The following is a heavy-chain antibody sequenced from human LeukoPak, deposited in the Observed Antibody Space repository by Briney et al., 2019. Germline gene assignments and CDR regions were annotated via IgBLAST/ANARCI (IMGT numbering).Heavy chain of an antibody. CDR3: TRVGYIDEGIDY. CDR1: GFTFSSYA. J-gene: IGHJ4*02. Sequence: PGGSLRLSCAASGFTFSSYAMTWVRQAPGKGLEWVSAISTNGDRTYYADSVKGRFTVSRDNFKNTLYLQMNSLRAEDTAIYYCTRVGYIDEGIDYWGQGTLVTVSS. V-gene: IGHV3-23*01. D-gene: IGHD5-24*01. CDR2: ISTNGDRT.